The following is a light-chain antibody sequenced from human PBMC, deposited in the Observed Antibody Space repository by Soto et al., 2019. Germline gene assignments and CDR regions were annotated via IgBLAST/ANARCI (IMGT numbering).Light chain of an antibody. J-gene: IGLJ1*01. CDR3: SSYTGSRTDL. CDR1: SSDVGSYNR. CDR2: EVS. V-gene: IGLV2-18*02. Sequence: QAALTQPPSVSGSPGQSVTISCTGTSSDVGSYNRVSWYQQPPGTAPKLMIYEVSNRPSGVPDRFSGSKSGNTASLTISGLQAEDEADYYCSSYTGSRTDLFGTGTKLTVL.